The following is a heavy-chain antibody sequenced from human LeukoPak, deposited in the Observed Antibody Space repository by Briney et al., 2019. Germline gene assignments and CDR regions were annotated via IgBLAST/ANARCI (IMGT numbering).Heavy chain of an antibody. D-gene: IGHD6-13*01. CDR3: ARGLQQLVQGNWFDS. V-gene: IGHV4-34*01. CDR2: INHSGST. CDR1: GGSFSGYY. J-gene: IGHJ5*01. Sequence: SETLSLTCAVYGGSFSGYYWSWIRQPPGKGLEWIGEINHSGSTNYNPSLKSRVTISVDTSKNQFSLKLSSVTAADTAVYYCARGLQQLVQGNWFDSWGQGTLVTVSS.